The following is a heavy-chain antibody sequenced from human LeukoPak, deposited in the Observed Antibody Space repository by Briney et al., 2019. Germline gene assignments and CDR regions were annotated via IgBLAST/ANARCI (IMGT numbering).Heavy chain of an antibody. CDR2: IRSSGRST. CDR3: ARSLVVGANPYH. J-gene: IGHJ5*02. D-gene: IGHD1-26*01. CDR1: GFTFTSYD. Sequence: GGSLRLSCATSGFTFTSYDMHWVRQAAGKGLEWVSTIRSSGRSTYYADSVKGRFTISRDDSKNAVFLQMNSLRAEDTAVYYCARSLVVGANPYHWGQGTLVTVSS. V-gene: IGHV3-23*01.